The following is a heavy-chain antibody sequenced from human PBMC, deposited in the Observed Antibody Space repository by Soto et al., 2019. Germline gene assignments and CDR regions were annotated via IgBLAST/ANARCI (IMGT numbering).Heavy chain of an antibody. CDR2: ISWNSGSI. CDR3: AKDRGLVLSFYFDY. Sequence: EVQLVESGGGLVQPGRSLRLSCAASGFTFDDYAMHWVRQAPGKGLEWVSGISWNSGSIGYADSVKGRFTISRDNAMNSLYLQMNSLRAEVTALYYCAKDRGLVLSFYFDYWGQGTLVTVSS. CDR1: GFTFDDYA. D-gene: IGHD6-19*01. J-gene: IGHJ4*02. V-gene: IGHV3-9*01.